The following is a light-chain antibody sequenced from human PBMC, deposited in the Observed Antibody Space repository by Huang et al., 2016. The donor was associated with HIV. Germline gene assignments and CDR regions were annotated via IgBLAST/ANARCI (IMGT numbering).Light chain of an antibody. V-gene: IGKV3D-15*01. CDR2: ETS. Sequence: EIMMTQSPATLSVSPGGRATLSCRASQNVRNNLAWYQQKTGQAPRLLIYETSTRASGITARFSGSGSVTDFTLTISGLQSEDFAIYYCQQYDKWPPGLTFGGGTKVEI. CDR3: QQYDKWPPGLT. CDR1: QNVRNN. J-gene: IGKJ4*01.